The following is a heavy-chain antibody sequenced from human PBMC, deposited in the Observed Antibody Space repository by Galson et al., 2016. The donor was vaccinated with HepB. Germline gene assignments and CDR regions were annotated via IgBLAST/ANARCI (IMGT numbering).Heavy chain of an antibody. CDR3: AGWCGRPNY. CDR2: ISPDGSEK. V-gene: IGHV3-7*03. CDR1: GFHLTNCW. J-gene: IGHJ4*02. D-gene: IGHD2-8*02. Sequence: SLRLSCAAFGFHLTNCWMNWVRQTPGKGLEWVANISPDGSEKTYVDSVRGRFFISGDNAKNSLFLEMNSLTAEDTAVYFCAGWCGRPNYWGQGILVTVSS.